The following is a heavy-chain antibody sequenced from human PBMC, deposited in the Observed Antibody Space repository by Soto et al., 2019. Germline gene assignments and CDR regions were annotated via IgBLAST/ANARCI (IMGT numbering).Heavy chain of an antibody. CDR2: IKQDGSEK. V-gene: IGHV3-7*03. CDR1: GFTFSSYW. D-gene: IGHD6-19*01. Sequence: GGSLRLSCAASGFTFSSYWMSWVRQAPGKGLEWVANIKQDGSEKYYVDSVKGRFTISRDNAKNSLYLQMNSLRAEDTAVYYCAREQWPVQRGYYFDYWGQGTLVTVSS. J-gene: IGHJ4*02. CDR3: AREQWPVQRGYYFDY.